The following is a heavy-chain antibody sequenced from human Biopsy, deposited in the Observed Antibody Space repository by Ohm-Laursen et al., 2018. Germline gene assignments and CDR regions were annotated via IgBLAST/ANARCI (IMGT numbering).Heavy chain of an antibody. CDR3: ARHLRYNDY. CDR1: GFTLSDG. J-gene: IGHJ4*02. CDR2: ITTDSGRI. V-gene: IGHV3-23*01. D-gene: IGHD3-9*01. Sequence: SLRLSCTASGFTLSDGMTWVRQAPGKGLEWVSSITTDSGRIFYADSVRGRFTISRDNSKNTLYLQMNSLRAEDTAEYYCARHLRYNDYWGQGTLLTVSS.